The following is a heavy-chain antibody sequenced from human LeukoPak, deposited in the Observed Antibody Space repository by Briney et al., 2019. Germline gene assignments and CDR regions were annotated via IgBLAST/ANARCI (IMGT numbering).Heavy chain of an antibody. D-gene: IGHD3-10*01. Sequence: GGSLRLSCAASGFTVSSNYMSWVRQAPGKGLEWVSVIYSGGSTYYADSVKGRFTISRDNSKNTLYLQMNSLRAEDTAVYYCARAPYGSGSYYNVGGHGTLVTVSS. V-gene: IGHV3-66*01. CDR3: ARAPYGSGSYYNV. CDR2: IYSGGST. J-gene: IGHJ4*01. CDR1: GFTVSSNY.